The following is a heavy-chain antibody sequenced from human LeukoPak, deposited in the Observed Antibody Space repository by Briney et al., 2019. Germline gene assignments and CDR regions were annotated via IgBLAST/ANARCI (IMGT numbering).Heavy chain of an antibody. CDR1: GFTFSSYG. Sequence: GGSLRLSCAASGFTFSSYGMHWVRQAPGKGLEWVALIWYDGSNKYFADSVKGRFTISRDSSKNTLYLQMNSLRPEDTAVYYCAREYGSGYYFDYWGQGTLVTVSS. CDR3: AREYGSGYYFDY. J-gene: IGHJ4*02. V-gene: IGHV3-33*01. CDR2: IWYDGSNK. D-gene: IGHD2-15*01.